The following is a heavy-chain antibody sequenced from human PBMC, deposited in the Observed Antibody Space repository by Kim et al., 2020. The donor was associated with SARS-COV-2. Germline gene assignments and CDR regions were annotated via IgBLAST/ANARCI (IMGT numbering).Heavy chain of an antibody. CDR1: GFTVTSNY. Sequence: GGSLRLSCAASGFTVTSNYMSWVRQAPGKGLEWVSVIYTGCSTYYADSVKGRFTISRDNSKNTGYLQMNSLRAEDTAVYYCAREPVDREGYGMDVWGQGTTVTVSS. D-gene: IGHD5-12*01. CDR3: AREPVDREGYGMDV. CDR2: IYTGCST. J-gene: IGHJ6*02. V-gene: IGHV3-66*01.